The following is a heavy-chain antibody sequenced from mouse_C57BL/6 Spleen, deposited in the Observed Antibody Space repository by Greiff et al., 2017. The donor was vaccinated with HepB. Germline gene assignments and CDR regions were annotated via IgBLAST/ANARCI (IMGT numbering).Heavy chain of an antibody. J-gene: IGHJ1*03. V-gene: IGHV5-9*01. CDR2: ISGGGGNT. Sequence: EVKLEESGGGLVKPGGSLKLSCAASGFTFSSYTMSWVRQTPEKRLEWVATISGGGGNTYYPDSVKGRFTISRDNAKNTLYLQMSSLRSEDTALYYCARDYSNLHWYFDVWGTGTTVTVSS. CDR1: GFTFSSYT. D-gene: IGHD2-5*01. CDR3: ARDYSNLHWYFDV.